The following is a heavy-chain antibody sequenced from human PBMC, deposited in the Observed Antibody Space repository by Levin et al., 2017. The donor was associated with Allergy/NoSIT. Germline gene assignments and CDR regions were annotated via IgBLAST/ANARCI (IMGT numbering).Heavy chain of an antibody. D-gene: IGHD5-18*01. V-gene: IGHV3-15*01. CDR3: TTDSWKQLPDAFDI. CDR1: GFTFSNAW. J-gene: IGHJ3*02. CDR2: IKSKTDGGTT. Sequence: PGESLKISCAASGFTFSNAWMSWVRQAPGKGLEWVGRIKSKTDGGTTDYAAPVKGRFTISRDDSKNTLYLQMNSLKTEDTAVYYCTTDSWKQLPDAFDIWGQGTMVTVSS.